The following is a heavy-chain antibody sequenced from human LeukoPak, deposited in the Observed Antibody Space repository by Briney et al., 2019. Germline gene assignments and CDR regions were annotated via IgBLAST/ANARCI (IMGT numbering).Heavy chain of an antibody. Sequence: KLSETLSLTCTVSGGSISSADYYWSWIRQPPGKGLEWIGYIYYSGSTYYNPSLKSRVTISVDTSKNQFSLKLSSVTAADMAVYYCASGDNVGATRYFDYWGQGTLVTVSS. CDR2: IYYSGST. D-gene: IGHD5-12*01. CDR3: ASGDNVGATRYFDY. J-gene: IGHJ4*02. CDR1: GGSISSADYY. V-gene: IGHV4-30-4*08.